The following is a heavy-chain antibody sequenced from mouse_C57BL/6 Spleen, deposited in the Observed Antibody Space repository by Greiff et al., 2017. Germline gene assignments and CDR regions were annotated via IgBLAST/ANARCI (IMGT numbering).Heavy chain of an antibody. V-gene: IGHV1-85*01. Sequence: QVQLQQSGPELVKPGASVKLSCKASGYTFTSYDINWVKQRPGQGLEWIGWIYPRDGSTKYNEKFKGKATLTVDTSSSTANMEIQSLTTEDSAVYFCERTDSKDYFDDWGKGTTLTVSS. CDR2: IYPRDGST. D-gene: IGHD2-5*01. CDR1: GYTFTSYD. CDR3: ERTDSKDYFDD. J-gene: IGHJ2*01.